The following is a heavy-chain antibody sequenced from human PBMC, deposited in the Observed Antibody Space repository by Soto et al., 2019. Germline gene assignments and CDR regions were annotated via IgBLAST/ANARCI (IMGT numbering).Heavy chain of an antibody. D-gene: IGHD3-22*01. CDR1: GFSLSTSGVG. Sequence: PTLVNPTQTLTLTCTFSGFSLSTSGVGVGWIRQPPGKALEWLALIYWDNDKRYSPSLKSRLTITKDTSENQVVLTMTNMDPVDTATYYCAHSPHYYDSSGYYAAGEYSQHWGQGTLVTVS. CDR3: AHSPHYYDSSGYYAAGEYSQH. J-gene: IGHJ1*01. V-gene: IGHV2-5*02. CDR2: IYWDNDK.